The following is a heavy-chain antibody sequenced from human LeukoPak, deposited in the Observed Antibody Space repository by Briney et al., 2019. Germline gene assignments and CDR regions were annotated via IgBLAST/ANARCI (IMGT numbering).Heavy chain of an antibody. V-gene: IGHV3-30*18. Sequence: GGSLRLSCAASGFTFSIYGVHWVRQAPGEGLEWVADISYDGSKKYYADSVKGRFTISRDNSKNTLYLQMNSLRAEDTAVDYCAKDLNRRKYGDYVDYWYQGTVIIVTS. CDR1: GFTFSIYG. CDR2: ISYDGSKK. CDR3: AKDLNRRKYGDYVDY. D-gene: IGHD4-17*01. J-gene: IGHJ4*02.